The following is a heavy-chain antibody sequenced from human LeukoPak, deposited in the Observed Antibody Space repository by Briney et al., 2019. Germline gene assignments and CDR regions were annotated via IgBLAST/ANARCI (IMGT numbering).Heavy chain of an antibody. V-gene: IGHV4-34*01. Sequence: SETLSLTCAVYGGSFGDYYWNWIRQPPGKGLEWIGEINHRGTTIYNPSLESRVTISLDTSKNHFSLNLSSVTAADTAVYYCARGDSSSWKEDAFDIWGQGTMVTVSS. D-gene: IGHD6-13*01. J-gene: IGHJ3*02. CDR2: INHRGTT. CDR1: GGSFGDYY. CDR3: ARGDSSSWKEDAFDI.